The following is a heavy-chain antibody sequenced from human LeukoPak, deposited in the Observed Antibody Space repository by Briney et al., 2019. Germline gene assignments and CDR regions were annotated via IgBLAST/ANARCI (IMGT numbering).Heavy chain of an antibody. CDR2: ISGYNGNT. D-gene: IGHD2-15*01. CDR1: GYSFTSNG. Sequence: GASVKVSCKTSGYSFTSNGITWVRQAPGQGPEWMGWISGYNGNTNYARNFQGRVTMTTDTSTTTAYMELRSLRSDDTAVYYCATDIHPGLGSGAACCFDYWGQGTLVTVSS. J-gene: IGHJ4*02. V-gene: IGHV1-18*01. CDR3: ATDIHPGLGSGAACCFDY.